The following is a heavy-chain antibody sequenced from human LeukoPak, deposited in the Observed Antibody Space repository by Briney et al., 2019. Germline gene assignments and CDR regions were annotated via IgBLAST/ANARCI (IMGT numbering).Heavy chain of an antibody. CDR2: ISSSSSYI. V-gene: IGHV3-21*01. CDR1: GFTFSSYS. D-gene: IGHD3-10*01. J-gene: IGHJ4*02. CDR3: ASAYMVRGVFDY. Sequence: GGSLRLSCAASGFTFSSYSMNWVRQAPGKGLEWVSSISSSSSYIYYADSVKGRFTISRDNAKNSLYLQMNSLRAEDTAVYYCASAYMVRGVFDYWGQGTLVTVSS.